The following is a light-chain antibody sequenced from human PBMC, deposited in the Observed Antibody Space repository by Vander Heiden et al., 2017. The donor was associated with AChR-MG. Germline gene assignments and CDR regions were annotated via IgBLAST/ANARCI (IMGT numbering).Light chain of an antibody. Sequence: QSALTQSASVSGSPGQSITISCTGTSSDVGTYNLVSWYQQYPGKAPKLMIYEGSKRPSGVASRFSGSKSGNTASLTISGLQAEDEGDYYCCSYAGSSTYVAFGGGTKVTVL. CDR3: CSYAGSSTYVA. CDR2: EGS. V-gene: IGLV2-23*01. CDR1: SSDVGTYNL. J-gene: IGLJ2*01.